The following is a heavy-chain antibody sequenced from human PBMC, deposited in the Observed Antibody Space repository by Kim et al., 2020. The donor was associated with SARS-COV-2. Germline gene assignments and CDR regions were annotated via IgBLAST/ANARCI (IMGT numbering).Heavy chain of an antibody. V-gene: IGHV3-23*01. D-gene: IGHD6-6*01. CDR3: AKDHWEAAPYFDY. Sequence: YADSVKGRFTISRDNSKNTLYLQMNSLRAEDTAVYYCAKDHWEAAPYFDYWGQGTLVTVSS. J-gene: IGHJ4*02.